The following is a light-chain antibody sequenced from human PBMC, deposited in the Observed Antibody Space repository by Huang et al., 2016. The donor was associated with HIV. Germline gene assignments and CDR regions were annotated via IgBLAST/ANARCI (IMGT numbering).Light chain of an antibody. CDR2: GAS. CDR1: QRVSSN. Sequence: EIVMTQSPATLSVSPGERATLSCRASQRVSSNLAWYQQNPGQAPRLLIYGASTRATGIPARVRGSGSGTEFTLTISSLQSEDFAVYYCQQYNNWPITFGPGTKVDIK. J-gene: IGKJ3*01. CDR3: QQYNNWPIT. V-gene: IGKV3-15*01.